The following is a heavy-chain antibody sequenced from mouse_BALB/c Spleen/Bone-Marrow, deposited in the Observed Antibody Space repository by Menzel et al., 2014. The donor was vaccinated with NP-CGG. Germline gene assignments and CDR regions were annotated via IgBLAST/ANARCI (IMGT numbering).Heavy chain of an antibody. D-gene: IGHD4-1*01. CDR1: GFSFSSFG. CDR2: ISSGSITI. Sequence: EVKLVESGGGLVQPGGSRKLSCSASGFSFSSFGMYWARQTPEKGLEWVAYISSGSITILYADTVKGRFTISRDNPKNTLFLQMTSLRSEDTAMYYCTRGGNWEDFDYWGQGTTLTVSS. J-gene: IGHJ2*01. CDR3: TRGGNWEDFDY. V-gene: IGHV5-17*02.